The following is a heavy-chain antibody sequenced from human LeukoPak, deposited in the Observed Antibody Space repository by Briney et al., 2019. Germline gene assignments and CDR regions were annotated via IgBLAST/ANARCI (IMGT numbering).Heavy chain of an antibody. CDR2: IIPIFGTA. V-gene: IGHV1-69*01. D-gene: IGHD6-19*01. J-gene: IGHJ5*02. CDR3: ARLPSGYNSGWPGGVNWFDP. Sequence: GSSVKASCKASGGTFSSYAISWVRQAPGQGLEWMGGIIPIFGTANYAQKFQGRVTITADESTSTAYMELSSLRSEDTAVYYCARLPSGYNSGWPGGVNWFDPWGQGTLVTVSS. CDR1: GGTFSSYA.